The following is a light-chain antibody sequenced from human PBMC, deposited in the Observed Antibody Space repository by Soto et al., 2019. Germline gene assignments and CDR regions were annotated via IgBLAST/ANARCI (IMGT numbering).Light chain of an antibody. Sequence: AIQLTQSPSSLSASVGDRVTITCRASQGIASALAWYQQRPGKPPSLLIYDASTSESGVPSRFSGSGSETDFTLTISSLQPEYFATYYCQQCTTYPLTFGGGTRVEIK. J-gene: IGKJ4*01. CDR3: QQCTTYPLT. CDR2: DAS. V-gene: IGKV1-13*02. CDR1: QGIASA.